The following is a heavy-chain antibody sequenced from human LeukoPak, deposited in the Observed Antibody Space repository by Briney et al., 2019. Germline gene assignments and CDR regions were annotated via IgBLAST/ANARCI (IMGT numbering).Heavy chain of an antibody. CDR3: AKGFDYYYGSSQYYYGMDV. D-gene: IGHD3-22*01. CDR2: ISYDGSNA. J-gene: IGHJ6*02. CDR1: GFTFSSYG. Sequence: GGSLRLSCAASGFTFSSYGMHWVRQAPGKALEGVALISYDGSNAYYADSVKGRFTISRDNSKNTVFLQMISLRAEDTAVYYCAKGFDYYYGSSQYYYGMDVWGQGTTVTVS. V-gene: IGHV3-30*18.